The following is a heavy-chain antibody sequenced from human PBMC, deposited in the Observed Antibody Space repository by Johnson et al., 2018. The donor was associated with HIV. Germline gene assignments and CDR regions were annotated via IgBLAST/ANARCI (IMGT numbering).Heavy chain of an antibody. Sequence: QEQLVESGGGVVQPGRSLRLSCAASGFTVSSNYMSWVRQAPGKGLEWVSAISGSGGSTYYADSVKGRFTISRDNAKNSLYLQMNKLRAEDTAVYFCASQVRGLRLGVDVFDIWGQGTMVTVSS. CDR2: ISGSGGST. CDR1: GFTVSSNY. D-gene: IGHD3-16*01. V-gene: IGHV3-11*01. J-gene: IGHJ3*02. CDR3: ASQVRGLRLGVDVFDI.